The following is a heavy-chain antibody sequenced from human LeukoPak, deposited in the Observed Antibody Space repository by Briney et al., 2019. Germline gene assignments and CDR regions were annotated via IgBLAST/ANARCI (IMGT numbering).Heavy chain of an antibody. J-gene: IGHJ3*02. CDR1: GGTFSSYA. CDR3: ARGGGYDSSGYFDAFDI. CDR2: IIPIFGTA. Sequence: SVKVSCKASGGTFSSYAISWVRQAPGQGLEWMGGIIPIFGTANYAQKFQGRVTITADESTSTAYMELSSLRSEDTAVYYCARGGGYDSSGYFDAFDIWGQGTMVTVSS. V-gene: IGHV1-69*13. D-gene: IGHD3-22*01.